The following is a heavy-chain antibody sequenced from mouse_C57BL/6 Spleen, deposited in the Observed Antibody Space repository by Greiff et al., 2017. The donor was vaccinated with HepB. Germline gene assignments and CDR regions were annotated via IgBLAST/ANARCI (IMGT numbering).Heavy chain of an antibody. D-gene: IGHD1-1*01. J-gene: IGHJ3*01. CDR1: GYTFTSYW. V-gene: IGHV1-69*01. Sequence: VQLQQPGAELVMPGASVKLSCKASGYTFTSYWMHWVKQRPGQGLEWIGEIDPSDSYTNYNQKFKGKSTLTVDKSSSTAYMQLSSLTSEDSAVYYCARSHYYGSSLPGFAYWGQGTLVTVSA. CDR3: ARSHYYGSSLPGFAY. CDR2: IDPSDSYT.